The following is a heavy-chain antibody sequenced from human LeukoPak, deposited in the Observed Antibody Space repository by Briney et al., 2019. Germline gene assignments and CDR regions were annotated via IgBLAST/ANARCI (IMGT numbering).Heavy chain of an antibody. V-gene: IGHV1-69*06. CDR3: ARDQVVPAARHEYFQH. D-gene: IGHD2-2*01. CDR1: GGTFSSYA. Sequence: SVKVSCKASGGTFSSYAITWVRQAPGQGLEWMGGIIPIFGTANYAQKFQGRVTITADKSTSTAYMELSSLRSEDTAVYYCARDQVVPAARHEYFQHWGQGTLVTVSS. CDR2: IIPIFGTA. J-gene: IGHJ1*01.